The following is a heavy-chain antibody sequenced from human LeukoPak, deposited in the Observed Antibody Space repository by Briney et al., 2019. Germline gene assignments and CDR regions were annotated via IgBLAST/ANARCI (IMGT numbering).Heavy chain of an antibody. CDR3: TTIRPDY. D-gene: IGHD3-3*01. Sequence: PGGSLRLSCAASGFTFSSYWMHWVRQAPGKGLVWVARIKTDESSTHYADSVKGRFTISRDNAKNTLYLQMNSLRAEDTAVYYCTTIRPDYWGQGTLVTVSS. J-gene: IGHJ4*02. CDR2: IKTDESST. V-gene: IGHV3-74*01. CDR1: GFTFSSYW.